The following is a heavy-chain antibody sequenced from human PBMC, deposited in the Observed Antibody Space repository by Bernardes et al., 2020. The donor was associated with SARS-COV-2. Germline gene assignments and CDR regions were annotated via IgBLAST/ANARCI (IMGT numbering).Heavy chain of an antibody. CDR3: ARFGQQLVWGYYYYGMDV. J-gene: IGHJ6*02. CDR2: IYSGGST. Sequence: GGSLRLSCAASGFTVSSNYMSWVRQAPGKGLEWVSVIYSGGSTYYADSVKGRFTISRDNSKNTLYLQMNSLRAEDTAVYYCARFGQQLVWGYYYYGMDVWGQGTTVTVSS. V-gene: IGHV3-53*01. CDR1: GFTVSSNY. D-gene: IGHD6-13*01.